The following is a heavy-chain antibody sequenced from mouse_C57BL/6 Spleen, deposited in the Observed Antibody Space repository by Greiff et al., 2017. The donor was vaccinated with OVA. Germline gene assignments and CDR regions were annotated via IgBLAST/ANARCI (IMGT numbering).Heavy chain of an antibody. J-gene: IGHJ2*01. V-gene: IGHV1-47*01. Sequence: QVQLKESGAELVKPGASVKMSCKASGYTFTTYPIEWMKQNHGKSLEWIGNFHPYNDDTKYNEQFKGKATLTVDKSSSTVYLELSRLTSDDSAVDNCERRQLRLPYYLDYWGQGTTLTVAS. D-gene: IGHD3-2*02. CDR3: ERRQLRLPYYLDY. CDR1: GYTFTTYP. CDR2: FHPYNDDT.